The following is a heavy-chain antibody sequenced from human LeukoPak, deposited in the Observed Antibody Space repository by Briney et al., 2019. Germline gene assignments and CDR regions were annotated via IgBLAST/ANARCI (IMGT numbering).Heavy chain of an antibody. V-gene: IGHV5-51*01. CDR1: GYSFTTYW. D-gene: IGHD3-10*01. CDR2: IYPGDSDT. Sequence: GESLKISCKGSGYSFTTYWIGWVRQMPGKGLEWMGIIYPGDSDTRYSPSFQGQVTMSVDKSISTAYLERSSLKASDTALYYCARKYYYGSGSYYLVDHWGQGTLVTVSS. CDR3: ARKYYYGSGSYYLVDH. J-gene: IGHJ4*02.